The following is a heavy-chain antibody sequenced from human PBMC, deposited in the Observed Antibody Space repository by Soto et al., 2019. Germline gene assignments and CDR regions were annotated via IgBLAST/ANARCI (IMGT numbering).Heavy chain of an antibody. Sequence: EVQLLESGGGLVQPGGSLRLSCAASGFTFSSYAMSWVRQAPGKGLEWVSAISGSGGSTYYADSVKGRFTISRDNSKNTLYLQMNSLRAEDTAIYYCANLAYCGRDCYQYYFDYWGQGTLVTVSS. CDR1: GFTFSSYA. J-gene: IGHJ4*02. V-gene: IGHV3-23*01. CDR3: ANLAYCGRDCYQYYFDY. D-gene: IGHD2-21*02. CDR2: ISGSGGST.